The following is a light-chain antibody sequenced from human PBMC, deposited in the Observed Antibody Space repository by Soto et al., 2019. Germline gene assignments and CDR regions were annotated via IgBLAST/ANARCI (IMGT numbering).Light chain of an antibody. CDR2: GAS. J-gene: IGKJ1*01. CDR3: EQYGSSPRT. V-gene: IGKV3-15*01. Sequence: EIVMTQSPATLSVSPGERATLSCRASQSITNNLAWYQQKPGQVPRLLIYGASTRATGVPARFSGSGSGTDFTLTISGLQSEDSAVYYCEQYGSSPRTFGQGTKVDIK. CDR1: QSITNN.